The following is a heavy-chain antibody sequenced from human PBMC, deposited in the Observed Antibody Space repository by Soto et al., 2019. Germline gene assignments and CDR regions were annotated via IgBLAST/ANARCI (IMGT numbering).Heavy chain of an antibody. CDR1: GYTFTSYG. V-gene: IGHV1-18*01. Sequence: ASVKVSCKASGYTFTSYGISWVRQAPGQGLEWMGWISAYNGNTNYAQKLQGRVTMTTDTSTSTAYMELRSLRSDDTAVYYCARNHYLMSVGLDAFHIWGQGTMVTVSS. J-gene: IGHJ3*02. CDR3: ARNHYLMSVGLDAFHI. CDR2: ISAYNGNT. D-gene: IGHD1-26*01.